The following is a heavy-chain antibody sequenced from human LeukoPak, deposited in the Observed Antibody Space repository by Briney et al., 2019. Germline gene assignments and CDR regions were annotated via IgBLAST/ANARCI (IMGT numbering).Heavy chain of an antibody. V-gene: IGHV4-59*01. D-gene: IGHD2-2*01. CDR2: IYYSGST. Sequence: NPSETLSLTCTVSGGSISSYYWSWIRQPPGKGLEWIGYIYYSGSTNYNPSPKSRVTISVDTSKNQFSLKLSSVTAADTAVYYCARGLPNDDAFDIWGQGTMVTVSS. J-gene: IGHJ3*02. CDR1: GGSISSYY. CDR3: ARGLPNDDAFDI.